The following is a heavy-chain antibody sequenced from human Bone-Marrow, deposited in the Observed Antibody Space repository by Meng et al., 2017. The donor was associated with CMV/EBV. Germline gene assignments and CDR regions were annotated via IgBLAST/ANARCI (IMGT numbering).Heavy chain of an antibody. J-gene: IGHJ4*02. D-gene: IGHD3/OR15-3a*01. CDR2: IRSKVYGGTT. Sequence: GGSLRLSCAASGFTFSSYSMNWVRQAPGKGLEWVGFIRSKVYGGTTEYAASVKGRFTISRDDSKSTAYLEMNSLKTEDTAVYYCGMDFWTGHPDFWGQGTLVTVSS. CDR1: GFTFSSYS. V-gene: IGHV3-49*04. CDR3: GMDFWTGHPDF.